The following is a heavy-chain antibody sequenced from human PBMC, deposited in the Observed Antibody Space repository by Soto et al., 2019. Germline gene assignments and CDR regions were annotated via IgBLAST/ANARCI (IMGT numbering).Heavy chain of an antibody. Sequence: QVQLVESGGGVVQPGRSLRLSCAASGFTFSSYAMHWVRQAPGKGLEWVAVISYDGSNKYYADSVKGRFTISRDNSKNTLYLQMNSLRAEDTAVYYCARDDEMAAANFHYWGQGTLVTVSS. J-gene: IGHJ4*02. CDR3: ARDDEMAAANFHY. V-gene: IGHV3-30-3*01. CDR1: GFTFSSYA. D-gene: IGHD6-13*01. CDR2: ISYDGSNK.